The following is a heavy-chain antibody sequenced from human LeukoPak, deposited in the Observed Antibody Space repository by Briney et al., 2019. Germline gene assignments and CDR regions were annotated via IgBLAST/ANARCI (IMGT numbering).Heavy chain of an antibody. CDR2: IRYDGTKI. J-gene: IGHJ4*02. CDR3: AKLVGAIPSDY. CDR1: GFTFSSYG. V-gene: IGHV3-30*02. D-gene: IGHD1-26*01. Sequence: GGSLRLSCAASGFTFSSYGMHWVRQAPGKGLEWVSFIRYDGTKIYYADSVKGRFTISRDNSKNTLYLQLSSLRAEDTAVYYCAKLVGAIPSDYWGQGTLVTVPS.